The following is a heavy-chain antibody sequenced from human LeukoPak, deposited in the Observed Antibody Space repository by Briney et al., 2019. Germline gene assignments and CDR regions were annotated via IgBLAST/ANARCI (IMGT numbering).Heavy chain of an antibody. D-gene: IGHD1-14*01. V-gene: IGHV3-30*03. Sequence: GGSLRLSCAASGFTFSSYGMHWVRQAPGKGLEWEAVISYDGSNKYYADSVKGRFTISRDNSKNTLHLQMNSLKTEDTAVYYCTTGKVRRLGYWGQGTLVTVSS. CDR2: ISYDGSNK. CDR3: TTGKVRRLGY. CDR1: GFTFSSYG. J-gene: IGHJ4*02.